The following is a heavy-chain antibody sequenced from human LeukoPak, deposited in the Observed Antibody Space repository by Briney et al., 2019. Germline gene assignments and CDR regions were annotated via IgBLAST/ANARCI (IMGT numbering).Heavy chain of an antibody. V-gene: IGHV3-21*01. J-gene: IGHJ6*03. Sequence: GGSLRLSCAASGFTLSNYNMNWVRQAPGKGLEWVSSISSSSSYIYYTDSVKGRFTISRDNAKNSLYLQMNSLRAEDTAVYYCARSELGYNYHYMDVWGKGTTVTISS. CDR3: ARSELGYNYHYMDV. CDR2: ISSSSSYI. D-gene: IGHD3-10*01. CDR1: GFTLSNYN.